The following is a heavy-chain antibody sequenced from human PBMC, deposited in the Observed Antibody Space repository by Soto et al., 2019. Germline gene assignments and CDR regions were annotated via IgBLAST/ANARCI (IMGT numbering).Heavy chain of an antibody. V-gene: IGHV3-23*01. CDR3: AKSLRKYSSSSGHY. CDR1: GFTFSSYA. CDR2: ISGSGGST. Sequence: AGGSLRLSCAASGFTFSSYAMSWVRQAPGKGLEWVSAISGSGGSTYYADSVKGRFTISRDNSKNTLYLQMNSLRAEDTAVYYCAKSLRKYSSSSGHYWGQGTLVTVSS. J-gene: IGHJ4*02. D-gene: IGHD6-6*01.